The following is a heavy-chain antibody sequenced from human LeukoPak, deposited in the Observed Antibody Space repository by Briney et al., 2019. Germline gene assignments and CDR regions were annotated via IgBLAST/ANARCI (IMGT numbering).Heavy chain of an antibody. CDR1: GFTFSSYS. CDR2: ISSSSSYI. J-gene: IGHJ4*02. CDR3: AARGSGSYYHKDY. Sequence: KTGGSLRLSCAASGFTFSSYSMNWVRQAPGKGLEWVSSISSSSSYIYYADSVKGRFTISRDNAKNSLYLQMNSLRAEDTAVYYCAARGSGSYYHKDYWGQGTLVTVSS. V-gene: IGHV3-21*01. D-gene: IGHD3-10*01.